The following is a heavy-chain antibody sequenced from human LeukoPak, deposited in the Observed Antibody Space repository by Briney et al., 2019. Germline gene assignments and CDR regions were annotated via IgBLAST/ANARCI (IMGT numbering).Heavy chain of an antibody. D-gene: IGHD1-26*01. CDR3: ARDNTVGATTPAGDFQH. Sequence: PGRSLRLSCAASGFTFSTYGLHWVRQAPGKGLEWVAVILYDGSNKYYADSVKGRFTISRDNSKNTLYLEMNSLRAEDTAVYYCARDNTVGATTPAGDFQHWGQGTLVTVSS. CDR1: GFTFSTYG. CDR2: ILYDGSNK. V-gene: IGHV3-30-3*01. J-gene: IGHJ1*01.